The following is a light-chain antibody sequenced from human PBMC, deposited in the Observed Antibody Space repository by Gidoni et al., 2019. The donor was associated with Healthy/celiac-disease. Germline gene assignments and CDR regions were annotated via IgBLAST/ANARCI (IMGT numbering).Light chain of an antibody. CDR1: TSDVGTYNL. CDR2: EVN. J-gene: IGLJ3*02. V-gene: IGLV2-23*02. Sequence: SALTQPASVSGSPGQSITISCTGTTSDVGTYNLVSWYQQHPGKAPKVLIYEVNKRPSGVSNRFSGSKSGNTASLTISGLQAEDEADYYCCSYATSSTWVFGGGTKLTVL. CDR3: CSYATSSTWV.